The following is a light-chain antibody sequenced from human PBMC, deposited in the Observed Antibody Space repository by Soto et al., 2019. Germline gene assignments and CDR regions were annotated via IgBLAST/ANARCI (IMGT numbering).Light chain of an antibody. CDR1: SSDVGGYNS. CDR3: SSYAGSNNVV. CDR2: DVS. V-gene: IGLV2-8*01. J-gene: IGLJ3*02. Sequence: QSALTQPPSASGSPGQSVTISCTGTSSDVGGYNSVSWYQQHPGKAPKLMIFDVSKRPSGVPDRFSASKSGNTASLTVSGLQAEDEADYYCSSYAGSNNVVFGGGTKLTVL.